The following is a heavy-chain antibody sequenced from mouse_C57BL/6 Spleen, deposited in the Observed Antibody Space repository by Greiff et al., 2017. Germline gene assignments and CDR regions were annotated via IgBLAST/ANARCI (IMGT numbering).Heavy chain of an antibody. Sequence: QVQLQQSGPELVKPGASVKMSCKASGYTFTSYWMHWVKQRPGQGLEWIGRIYPGDGDTNYNRKFKGKATLTADKSSSTAYMQLSSLTSEDSAVYSCAGPNGGRWYFDVWGTGTTVTVSS. CDR2: IYPGDGDT. CDR1: GYTFTSYW. CDR3: AGPNGGRWYFDV. V-gene: IGHV1-82*01. J-gene: IGHJ1*03.